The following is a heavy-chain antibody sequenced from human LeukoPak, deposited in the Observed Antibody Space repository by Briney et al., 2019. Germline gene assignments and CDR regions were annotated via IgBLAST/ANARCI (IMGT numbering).Heavy chain of an antibody. CDR3: ARDREPLSGWTPDFDY. CDR1: GYTFTGYY. J-gene: IGHJ4*02. V-gene: IGHV1-2*02. D-gene: IGHD6-19*01. CDR2: INPNSGGT. Sequence: ASVKVSCKASGYTFTGYYMHWVRQAPGQGLVWMGWINPNSGGTNYAQKFQGRVTMTRDTSISTAYMELSRLRSDDTAVYYCARDREPLSGWTPDFDYWGQGTLVTVSS.